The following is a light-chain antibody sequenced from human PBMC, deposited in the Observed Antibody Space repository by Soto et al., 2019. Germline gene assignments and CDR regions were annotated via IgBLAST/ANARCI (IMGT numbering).Light chain of an antibody. CDR2: STN. CDR1: TGAVTSGYY. J-gene: IGLJ2*01. Sequence: QAVVTQEPSLTVSPGGTVTLTCASSTGAVTSGYYPNWFQQKPGQAPRALIYSTNNKYSWTPVRFSGSLLGDKAALTLSGVQPEDEAEYYCLLYYGGQMGVFGGGTKLTVL. V-gene: IGLV7-43*01. CDR3: LLYYGGQMGV.